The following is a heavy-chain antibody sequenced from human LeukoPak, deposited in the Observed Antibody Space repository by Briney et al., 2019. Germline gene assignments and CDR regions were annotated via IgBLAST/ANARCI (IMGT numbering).Heavy chain of an antibody. CDR1: GYTLTEFS. CDR3: ATVRVNYGSGSYHYYFDN. J-gene: IGHJ4*02. V-gene: IGHV1-24*01. CDR2: FDPEDGET. D-gene: IGHD3-10*01. Sequence: ASVKVSCKVSGYTLTEFSMHWVRQAPGKGPEWMGGFDPEDGETIYAQKFQGRVTMTEDTFTDTAYMELSSLRSDDTAVYYCATVRVNYGSGSYHYYFDNWGQGTLVTVSS.